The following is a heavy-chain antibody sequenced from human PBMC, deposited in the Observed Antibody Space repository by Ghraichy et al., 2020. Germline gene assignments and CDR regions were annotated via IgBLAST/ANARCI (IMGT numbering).Heavy chain of an antibody. CDR2: IKSKTDGGTT. J-gene: IGHJ6*02. D-gene: IGHD3-10*01. CDR3: TTGGSWFGELLESYYYYGMDV. CDR1: GFTFSNAW. Sequence: GGSLRLSCAASGFTFSNAWMSWVRQAPGKGLEWVGRIKSKTDGGTTDYAAPVKGRFTISRDDSKNTLYLQMNSLKTEDTAVYYCTTGGSWFGELLESYYYYGMDVWGQGTTVTVSS. V-gene: IGHV3-15*01.